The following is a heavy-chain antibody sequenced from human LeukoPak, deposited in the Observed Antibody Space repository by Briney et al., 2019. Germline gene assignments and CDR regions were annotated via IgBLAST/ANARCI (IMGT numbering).Heavy chain of an antibody. CDR1: GFTFSTYW. Sequence: GGSLRLSCAASGFTFSTYWMNWVRQAPGKGLEWVANIKEDGSEKYYVDSVKGRFTISRDNAKNSLYLQMNSLRAEDTAVYYCAREDGDGYNPDYWGQGTLVTVSS. CDR2: IKEDGSEK. J-gene: IGHJ4*02. D-gene: IGHD5-24*01. V-gene: IGHV3-7*01. CDR3: AREDGDGYNPDY.